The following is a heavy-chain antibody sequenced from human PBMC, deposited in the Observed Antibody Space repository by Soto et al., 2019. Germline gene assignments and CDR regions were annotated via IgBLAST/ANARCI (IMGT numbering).Heavy chain of an antibody. CDR2: ISYDGSNK. CDR3: AKSHYINCTNGVCYYYYYGMDV. D-gene: IGHD2-8*01. J-gene: IGHJ6*02. CDR1: GFTFSSYG. V-gene: IGHV3-30*18. Sequence: GGSLRLSCAASGFTFSSYGMHWVRQAPGKGLEWVAVISYDGSNKYYADSVKGRFTISRDNSKNTLYLQMNSLRAEDTAVYYCAKSHYINCTNGVCYYYYYGMDVWGQGTTVTVSS.